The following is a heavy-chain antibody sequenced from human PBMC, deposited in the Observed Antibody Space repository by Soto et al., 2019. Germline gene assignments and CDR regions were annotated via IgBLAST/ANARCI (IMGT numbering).Heavy chain of an antibody. CDR1: GGSLSSYY. Sequence: KTXGTLSLTGDVSGGSLSSYYWSWVRQPPGKGLEWIGYIYYSGTHNYNPSLESRLTISIDTSKNQFSLRLSSVTAADTAVYYCARVQMATLYFDYWGQGTLVTVS. J-gene: IGHJ4*02. D-gene: IGHD5-12*01. V-gene: IGHV4-59*01. CDR3: ARVQMATLYFDY. CDR2: IYYSGTH.